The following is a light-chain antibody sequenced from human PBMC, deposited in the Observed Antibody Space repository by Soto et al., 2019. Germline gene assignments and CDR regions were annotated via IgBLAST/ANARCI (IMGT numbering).Light chain of an antibody. J-gene: IGKJ2*01. V-gene: IGKV3-20*01. CDR1: QSVSSSY. CDR2: CAS. Sequence: EIVLTQSPGTLSLSPGERATLSCRASQSVSSSYLAWYQQKPGQAPRLLIYCASSRATGIPDRFSGSESGTDFTLTSSRLEPEDFAVYYCQRYGSSPLYTFGQGTKLEIK. CDR3: QRYGSSPLYT.